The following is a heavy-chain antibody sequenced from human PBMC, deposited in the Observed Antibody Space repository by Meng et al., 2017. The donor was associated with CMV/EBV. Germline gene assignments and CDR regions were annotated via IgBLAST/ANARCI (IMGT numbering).Heavy chain of an antibody. CDR1: GFTFSSYE. CDR2: ISSSGSTI. J-gene: IGHJ3*02. Sequence: GGSLRLSCAASGFTFSSYEMNWVRQAPGKGLEWVSYISSSGSTIYYADSVKGRFTISRDNAKNSLYLQMNSLRAEDTAVYYCATLVILDAFDIWGRGTMVTVSS. D-gene: IGHD3-9*01. CDR3: ATLVILDAFDI. V-gene: IGHV3-48*03.